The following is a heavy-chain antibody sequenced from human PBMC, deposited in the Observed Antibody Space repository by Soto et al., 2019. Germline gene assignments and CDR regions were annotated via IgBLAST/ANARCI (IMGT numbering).Heavy chain of an antibody. J-gene: IGHJ4*02. CDR3: ALPNLFIAARAPDRNFDY. V-gene: IGHV4-34*01. CDR2: INHSGST. Sequence: SETLSLTCAVYGGSFSGYYWSWIRQPPGKGLEWIGEINHSGSTNYNPSLKSRVTISVDTSKNQFSLKLSSVTAADTAVYYCALPNLFIAARAPDRNFDYWGQGTLVTVSS. D-gene: IGHD6-13*01. CDR1: GGSFSGYY.